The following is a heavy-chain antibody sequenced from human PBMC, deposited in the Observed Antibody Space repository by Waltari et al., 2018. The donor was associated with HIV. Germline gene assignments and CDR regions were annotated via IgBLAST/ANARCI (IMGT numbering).Heavy chain of an antibody. CDR2: ISQSGDT. CDR3: ARVAARTSYYFYYMDV. J-gene: IGHJ6*03. V-gene: IGHV4-4*02. CDR1: GVSISRTNW. D-gene: IGHD6-6*01. Sequence: QVQVQESGPGLVKPSRTLSLTCAVSGVSISRTNWWSWVRQPPGKGLEWIGEISQSGDTNYNPSLKSRVAISVDKSKTQFSLMLSSVTAADTAVYYCARVAARTSYYFYYMDVWGRGTTVTVSS.